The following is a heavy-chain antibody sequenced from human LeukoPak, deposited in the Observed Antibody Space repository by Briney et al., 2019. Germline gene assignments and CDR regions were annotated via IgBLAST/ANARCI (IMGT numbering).Heavy chain of an antibody. D-gene: IGHD1-1*01. Sequence: SQTLSLTCTVSGGSISSGGYYWSWIRQHPEKGLEWIGYIHYSGSTYYHPSLKSRVSMSVDTSRNQFSLKLSSVTAADTAVYYCACGSNNWYNWFDPWGQGTLVTVSS. CDR1: GGSISSGGYY. CDR2: IHYSGST. CDR3: ACGSNNWYNWFDP. V-gene: IGHV4-31*03. J-gene: IGHJ5*02.